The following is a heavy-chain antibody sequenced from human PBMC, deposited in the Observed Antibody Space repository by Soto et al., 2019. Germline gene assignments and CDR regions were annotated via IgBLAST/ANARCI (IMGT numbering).Heavy chain of an antibody. CDR2: VYYTGST. D-gene: IGHD3-22*01. V-gene: IGHV4-59*01. CDR3: ARGRTVRNYADDSSDYFYFFDY. CDR1: GDSISTFY. Sequence: SEPLSLTCTVSGDSISTFYWGWMRQSPGKELEWIGYVYYTGSTNYNPSLKSRVTISVDRSKNQFSLKLTSANAADTAVYYCARGRTVRNYADDSSDYFYFFDYWGQGTQVTVSS. J-gene: IGHJ4*02.